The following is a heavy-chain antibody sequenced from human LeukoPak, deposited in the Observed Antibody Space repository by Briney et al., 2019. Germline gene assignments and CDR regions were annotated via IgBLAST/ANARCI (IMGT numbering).Heavy chain of an antibody. CDR2: ISAYNGNT. CDR1: GYTFTSYG. J-gene: IGHJ6*03. D-gene: IGHD3-9*01. CDR3: ASEGADYDILTGYYPRAYYMDV. V-gene: IGHV1-18*01. Sequence: ASVKVSCKASGYTFTSYGISWVRQAPGQGLEWMGWISAYNGNTNYAQKFQGRVTMTRDTSISTAYMELSRLRSDDTAVYYCASEGADYDILTGYYPRAYYMDVWGKGTTVTVSS.